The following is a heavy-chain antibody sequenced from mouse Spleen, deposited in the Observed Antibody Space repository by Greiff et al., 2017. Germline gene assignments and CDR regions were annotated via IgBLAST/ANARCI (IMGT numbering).Heavy chain of an antibody. CDR1: GFTFSSYA. CDR3: ARHPPFDY. V-gene: IGHV5-9*04. CDR2: ISSGGGNT. J-gene: IGHJ2*01. Sequence: EVNVVESGGGLVKLGGSLKLSCAASGFTFSSYAMSWVRQTPEKRLEWVATISSGGGNTYYPDSVKGRFTISRDNAKNTLYLQMSSLKSEDTAMYYCARHPPFDYWGQGTTLTVSS.